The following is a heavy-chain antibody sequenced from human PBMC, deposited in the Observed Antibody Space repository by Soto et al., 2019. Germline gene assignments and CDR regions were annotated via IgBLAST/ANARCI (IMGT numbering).Heavy chain of an antibody. CDR2: MNPNSCNT. Sequence: QVQLVQSGAEVKKPGASVKVSCKASGYTFTSYDINWVRQATGQGLEWMGWMNPNSCNTGYAQKFQGSVTMTRNTSISTVYMELSSLRSDDTAVYYCARVEADFWGGHPSDYWGQGNLVTVSS. D-gene: IGHD3-3*01. V-gene: IGHV1-8*01. CDR3: ARVEADFWGGHPSDY. CDR1: GYTFTSYD. J-gene: IGHJ4*02.